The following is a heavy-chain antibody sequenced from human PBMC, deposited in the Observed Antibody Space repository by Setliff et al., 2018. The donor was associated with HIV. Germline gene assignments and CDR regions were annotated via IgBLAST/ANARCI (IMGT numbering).Heavy chain of an antibody. Sequence: GGSLRLSCAASGFTFSSYSMNWVRQAPGKGLEWVSSISSSSSYIHYADSVKGRFTISRDNAKNSLYVQTNSLRAEDTAVYYCARDFKGTRIWFGELDAFDIWGQGTVVTVSS. CDR1: GFTFSSYS. V-gene: IGHV3-21*01. J-gene: IGHJ3*02. CDR2: ISSSSSYI. D-gene: IGHD3-10*01. CDR3: ARDFKGTRIWFGELDAFDI.